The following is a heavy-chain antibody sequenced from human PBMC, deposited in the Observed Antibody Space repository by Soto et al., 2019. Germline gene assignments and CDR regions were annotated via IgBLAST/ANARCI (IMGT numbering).Heavy chain of an antibody. Sequence: SVKVSCKASGGTFSSYAISWVRQAPGQGLEWMGGIIPIFGTANYAQKFQGRVTITADESTSTAYMELSSLRSEDTAVYYCARQRVGATRIYYSDYWGQGTLVTVSS. J-gene: IGHJ4*02. D-gene: IGHD1-26*01. V-gene: IGHV1-69*13. CDR1: GGTFSSYA. CDR3: ARQRVGATRIYYSDY. CDR2: IIPIFGTA.